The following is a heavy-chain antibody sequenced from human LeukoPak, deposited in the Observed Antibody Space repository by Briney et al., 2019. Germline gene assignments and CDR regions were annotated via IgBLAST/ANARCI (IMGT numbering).Heavy chain of an antibody. CDR1: GGSISSYY. J-gene: IGHJ4*02. CDR2: IYYSGST. V-gene: IGHV4-59*12. CDR3: ARGRYYYDRRFDY. D-gene: IGHD3-22*01. Sequence: PSETLSLTCTVSGGSISSYYWSWTRQPPGKGLEWIGYIYYSGSTNYNPSLKSRVTISVDTSKNQFSLKLSSVTAADTAVYYCARGRYYYDRRFDYWGQGTLVTVSS.